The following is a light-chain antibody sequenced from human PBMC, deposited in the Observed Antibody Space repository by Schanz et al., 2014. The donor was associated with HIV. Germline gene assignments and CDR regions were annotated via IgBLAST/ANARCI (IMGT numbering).Light chain of an antibody. CDR2: DVT. CDR3: SSYTGSNIVV. V-gene: IGLV2-14*03. J-gene: IGLJ2*01. Sequence: QSALTQPASVSGSLGQSITISCTGTSGDVGRYDYVSWYQQHPGQAPKLLIYDVTYRPSGISNRFSGSKSGYTASLTISGLQADDEADYYCSSYTGSNIVVFGGGTKVT. CDR1: SGDVGRYDY.